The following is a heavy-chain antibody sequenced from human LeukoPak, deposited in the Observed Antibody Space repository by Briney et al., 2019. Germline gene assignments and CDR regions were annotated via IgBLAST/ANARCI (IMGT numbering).Heavy chain of an antibody. CDR3: ARVTVGATTDY. Sequence: GGSLRLSCAASGFTFSDYYMTWIRQAPGKGLEWISYSTERGSAIYYADSVKGRFTISRDNAKNSLYLQMNSLRAEDTAVYYCARVTVGATTDYWGQGTLVTVSS. CDR2: STERGSAI. J-gene: IGHJ4*02. D-gene: IGHD1-26*01. V-gene: IGHV3-11*04. CDR1: GFTFSDYY.